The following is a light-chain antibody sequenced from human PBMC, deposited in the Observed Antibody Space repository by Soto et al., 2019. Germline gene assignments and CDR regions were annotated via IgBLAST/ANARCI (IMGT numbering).Light chain of an antibody. CDR2: GAS. Sequence: DIVLTQSPGTLSLSPGERATLSCRTSQSVNSHLAWYQHKPGQAPRLLIYGASSRATGIPTRFSGSGSGTEFTLTIDSLQSEDFAIYFCQQYNNWPGTFGGGTKVDI. J-gene: IGKJ4*01. V-gene: IGKV3-15*01. CDR3: QQYNNWPGT. CDR1: QSVNSH.